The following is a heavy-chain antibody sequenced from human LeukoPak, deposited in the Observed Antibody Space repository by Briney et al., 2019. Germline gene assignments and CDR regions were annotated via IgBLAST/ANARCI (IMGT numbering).Heavy chain of an antibody. CDR1: GFAFSTNS. CDR2: ISSSSSYI. D-gene: IGHD4-23*01. CDR3: ARSDYGGNPDY. J-gene: IGHJ4*02. V-gene: IGHV3-21*01. Sequence: PGGSLRLSCAASGFAFSTNSMNWVRQAPGKGLEWVSSISSSSSYIYYADSVKGRFTISKDNAKNSLYLQMNGLRAEDTAVYYCARSDYGGNPDYWGQGTLVTVSS.